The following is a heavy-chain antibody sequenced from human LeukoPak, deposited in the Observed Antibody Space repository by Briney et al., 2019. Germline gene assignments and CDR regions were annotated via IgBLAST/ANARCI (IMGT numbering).Heavy chain of an antibody. CDR3: ARGRIAVAGTEGGTFDY. D-gene: IGHD6-19*01. Sequence: SETLSLTCAVYGGSFSGYYWSWIRQPPGKGLEWIGEINHSGSTNYNPSLKSRVTISVDTSKNQFSLKLSSVTAADTAVYYCARGRIAVAGTEGGTFDYWGQGTLVTVSS. V-gene: IGHV4-34*01. CDR2: INHSGST. CDR1: GGSFSGYY. J-gene: IGHJ4*02.